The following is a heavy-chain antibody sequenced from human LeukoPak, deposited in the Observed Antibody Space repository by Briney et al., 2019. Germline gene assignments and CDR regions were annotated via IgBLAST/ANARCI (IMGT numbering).Heavy chain of an antibody. V-gene: IGHV3-23*01. D-gene: IGHD3-22*01. CDR1: GFTFSSYG. CDR2: ISGSGGST. J-gene: IGHJ4*02. Sequence: GGSLRLSCAASGFTFSSYGMSWVRQAPGKGLEWVSAISGSGGSTYYADSVKGRFTISRDNSKNTLYLQMNSLRAEDTAVYYCAKDDSSGYYYSFDYWGQGTLVTVSS. CDR3: AKDDSSGYYYSFDY.